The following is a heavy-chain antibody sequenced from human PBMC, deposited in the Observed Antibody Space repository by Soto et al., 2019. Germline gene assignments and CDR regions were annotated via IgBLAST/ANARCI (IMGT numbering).Heavy chain of an antibody. J-gene: IGHJ4*02. D-gene: IGHD3-10*01. Sequence: KVSCKASGYTFTSYYMHWVRQAPGQGLEWMGRIYPSDGSTSYAQKFQGRVTMTTDTSTSTAYMELRSLRSDDTAVYYCARDPGYYYGSGATWYYFDYWGQGTLVTVSS. CDR3: ARDPGYYYGSGATWYYFDY. CDR1: GYTFTSYY. V-gene: IGHV1-46*01. CDR2: IYPSDGST.